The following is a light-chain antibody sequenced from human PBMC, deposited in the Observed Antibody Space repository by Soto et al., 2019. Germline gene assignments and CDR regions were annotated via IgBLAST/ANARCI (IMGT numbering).Light chain of an antibody. Sequence: EIVMTQSPATLSVSPGERATLSCRASQSVSSNLAWYQQKPGQAPRLLIYGASTRATGIPARFSGSGSGTEFTLTISSLKSEDFAVYYCQQYNNWPHMAFGQGTKVEIK. J-gene: IGKJ1*01. CDR2: GAS. CDR1: QSVSSN. CDR3: QQYNNWPHMA. V-gene: IGKV3-15*01.